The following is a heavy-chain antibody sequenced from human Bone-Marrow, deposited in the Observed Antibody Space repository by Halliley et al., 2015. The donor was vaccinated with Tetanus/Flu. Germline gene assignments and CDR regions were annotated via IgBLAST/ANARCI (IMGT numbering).Heavy chain of an antibody. D-gene: IGHD2-2*01. CDR3: ARKSGYCSGTSCYGHFGMDV. CDR2: MDPSDSYT. V-gene: IGHV5-10-1*01. CDR1: GYTFISKW. Sequence: QLVQSGAEVKKPGESLRISCQASGYTFISKWITWVRQMPGKGLEWMGRMDPSDSYTNYSPSFQGHVTISVDKSISTAYLQWSSLKASDTAMYYCARKSGYCSGTSCYGHFGMDVWGQGTTVTVSS. J-gene: IGHJ6*02.